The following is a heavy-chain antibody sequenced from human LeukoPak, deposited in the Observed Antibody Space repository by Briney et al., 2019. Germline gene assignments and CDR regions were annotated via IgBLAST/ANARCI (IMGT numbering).Heavy chain of an antibody. V-gene: IGHV4-39*01. Sequence: PSETLSLTCTVSGGSISSSSYYWGWIRQPPGKGLEWIGSIYYSGSTYYNPSLKSRVTISVDTSKNQFSLKLSSVTAADTAVYYAVVVVIPSWWFDPWGQGTLVTVSS. J-gene: IGHJ5*02. CDR2: IYYSGST. CDR1: GGSISSSSYY. D-gene: IGHD3-22*01. CDR3: VVVVIPSWWFDP.